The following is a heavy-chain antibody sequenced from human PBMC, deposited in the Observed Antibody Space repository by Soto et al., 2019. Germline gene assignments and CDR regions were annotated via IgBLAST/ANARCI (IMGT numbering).Heavy chain of an antibody. J-gene: IGHJ4*02. V-gene: IGHV4-39*01. CDR3: AKVVVGATSHSDFDS. D-gene: IGHD2-15*01. CDR1: GGSIRNGDYY. CDR2: AAYSGGT. Sequence: SETLSLTCTVSGGSIRNGDYYWGWIRQPPGKGLEWIGSAAYSGGTYKNPSLKSRVTVSVDTSKNQFSLKLTSVTAADTAVYYCAKVVVGATSHSDFDSWGQGTLVTVSS.